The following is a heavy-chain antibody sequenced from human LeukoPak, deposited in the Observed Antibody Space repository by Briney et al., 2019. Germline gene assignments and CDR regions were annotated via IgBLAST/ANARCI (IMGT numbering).Heavy chain of an antibody. CDR1: GFTFSSYW. CDR3: ARDYYDYVWGSYRHFDY. V-gene: IGHV3-7*03. CDR2: IKQDGSET. J-gene: IGHJ4*02. Sequence: GGSLRLSCAASGFTFSSYWMSWVRQAPGKGLEWVANIKQDGSETYYVDSVKGRFTISRDNAKNSLYLQMNSLRAEDTAVYYCARDYYDYVWGSYRHFDYWGQGTLVTVSS. D-gene: IGHD3-16*02.